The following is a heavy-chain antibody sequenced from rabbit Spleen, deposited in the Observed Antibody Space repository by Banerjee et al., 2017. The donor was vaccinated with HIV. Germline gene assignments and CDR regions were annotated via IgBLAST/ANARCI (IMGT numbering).Heavy chain of an antibody. CDR2: ADGGSSGAT. J-gene: IGHJ3*01. Sequence: QEHLKESGGGLVQPGGSLKLSCKASGFTLSNSHNMCWVRQAPGKGLEWIACADGGSSGATTYASWAKGRFTISKTSSTTVTLQMTTLTVADTATYFCARGPHGAYPFYGDITRLDLWGPGTLVTVS. CDR3: ARGPHGAYPFYGDITRLDL. CDR1: GFTLSNSHN. D-gene: IGHD2-1*01. V-gene: IGHV1S45*01.